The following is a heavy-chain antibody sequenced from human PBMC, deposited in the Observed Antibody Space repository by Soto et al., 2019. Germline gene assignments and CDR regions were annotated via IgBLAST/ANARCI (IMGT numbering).Heavy chain of an antibody. V-gene: IGHV3-43*01. J-gene: IGHJ4*02. CDR3: AKDFGYYDSSGYTGGGYFDY. CDR1: GFTFDDYT. Sequence: GGSLRLSCAASGFTFDDYTMHWVRQAPGKGLEWVSLISWDGGSTYYADSVKGRFTISRDNSKNSLYLQMNSLRTEDTALYYCAKDFGYYDSSGYTGGGYFDYWGQGTLVTVSS. CDR2: ISWDGGST. D-gene: IGHD3-22*01.